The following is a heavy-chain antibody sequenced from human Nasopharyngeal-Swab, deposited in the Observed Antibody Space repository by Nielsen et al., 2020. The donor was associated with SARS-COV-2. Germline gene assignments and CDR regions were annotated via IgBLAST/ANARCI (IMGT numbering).Heavy chain of an antibody. Sequence: GEALKISCAASGFTFSTYGMNWVRQAPGKGLEWVSYINSRSDIIHYADSVRGRFTISRDNAKNSLYLQMNSLRDEDTAVYSCARFVSARASDYWGQGTRVTVSS. D-gene: IGHD5/OR15-5a*01. J-gene: IGHJ4*02. CDR2: INSRSDII. CDR1: GFTFSTYG. V-gene: IGHV3-48*02. CDR3: ARFVSARASDY.